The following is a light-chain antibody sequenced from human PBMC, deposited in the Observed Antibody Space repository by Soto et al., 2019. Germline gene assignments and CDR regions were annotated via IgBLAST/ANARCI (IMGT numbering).Light chain of an antibody. Sequence: QSALTQPASVSGSPGQSITISCTGTSSDVGGYNFVSWYEQHPGKAPKLIIYEVNGRPSGVSDRFSGSKSGNTASLTISGLQAEDEADYYCSSYTSSNTLVVFGGGTQLTVL. CDR2: EVN. CDR1: SSDVGGYNF. V-gene: IGLV2-14*01. CDR3: SSYTSSNTLVV. J-gene: IGLJ2*01.